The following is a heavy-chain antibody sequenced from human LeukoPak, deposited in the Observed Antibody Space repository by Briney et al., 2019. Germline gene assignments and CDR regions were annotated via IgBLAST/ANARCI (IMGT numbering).Heavy chain of an antibody. CDR1: GYTFTSYD. V-gene: IGHV1-8*01. J-gene: IGHJ6*03. Sequence: ASVKVCCKASGYTFTSYDINWVRQATGQGLEWMGWTNPNSGNTGYAQKFQGRVTMTRNTSISTAYMELSSLRSEDTAVYYCARRIQLWSHHPYYYYYMDVWGKGTTVTVSS. CDR3: ARRIQLWSHHPYYYYYMDV. CDR2: TNPNSGNT. D-gene: IGHD5-18*01.